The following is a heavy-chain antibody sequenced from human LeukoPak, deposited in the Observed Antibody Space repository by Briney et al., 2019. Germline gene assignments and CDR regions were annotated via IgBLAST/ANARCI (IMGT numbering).Heavy chain of an antibody. CDR1: GGSFSNYY. CDR3: AREVWYDILTGYYFDY. D-gene: IGHD3-9*01. V-gene: IGHV4-34*01. J-gene: IGHJ4*02. CDR2: ITHSGST. Sequence: SETLSLTCAVYGGSFSNYYWSWIRQSPGKGLEWIGEITHSGSTNYNPSLKSRVTISVDTSKNQFSLKLSSVTAADTAVYYCAREVWYDILTGYYFDYWGQGTLVTVSS.